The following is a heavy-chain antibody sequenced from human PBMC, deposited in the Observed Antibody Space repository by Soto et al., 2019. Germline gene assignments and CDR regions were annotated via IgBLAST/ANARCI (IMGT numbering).Heavy chain of an antibody. V-gene: IGHV1-69*01. D-gene: IGHD3-22*01. Sequence: QVQLVQSGAEVKKPGSSVKVSCKASGGTFSSYAISWVRQAPGQGLEWMGGIIPIFGTANSAQKFQGRVTITADESTSTAYMELSSLRSEDTAVYYCASHTPPHYYDSSGYYFTAKLDYCGQGTLVTVSS. CDR2: IIPIFGTA. J-gene: IGHJ4*02. CDR3: ASHTPPHYYDSSGYYFTAKLDY. CDR1: GGTFSSYA.